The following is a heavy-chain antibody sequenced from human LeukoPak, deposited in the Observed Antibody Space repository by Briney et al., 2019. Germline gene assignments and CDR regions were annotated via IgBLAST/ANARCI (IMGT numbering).Heavy chain of an antibody. Sequence: SETLSLTCTVSGGSISSSSYYWGWIRQPPGKGLEWIGSIYYSGSTYYNPSLKSRVTISVDTSKNQFSLKLSSVTAADTAVYYCASVLGSSWLDYWGQGTLVTVSS. J-gene: IGHJ4*02. CDR2: IYYSGST. V-gene: IGHV4-39*07. D-gene: IGHD6-13*01. CDR3: ASVLGSSWLDY. CDR1: GGSISSSSYY.